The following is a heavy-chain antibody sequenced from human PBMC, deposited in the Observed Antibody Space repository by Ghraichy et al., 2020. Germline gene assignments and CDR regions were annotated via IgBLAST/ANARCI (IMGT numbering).Heavy chain of an antibody. CDR3: ARAHVRYYDFWSGYYGFDY. D-gene: IGHD3-3*01. CDR2: ISYDGSNK. V-gene: IGHV3-30-3*01. CDR1: GFTFSSYA. J-gene: IGHJ4*02. Sequence: GGSLRLSCAASGFTFSSYAMHWVRQAPGKGLEWVAVISYDGSNKYYADSVKGRFTISRDNSKNTLYLQMNSLRAEDTAVYYCARAHVRYYDFWSGYYGFDYWGQGTLVTVSS.